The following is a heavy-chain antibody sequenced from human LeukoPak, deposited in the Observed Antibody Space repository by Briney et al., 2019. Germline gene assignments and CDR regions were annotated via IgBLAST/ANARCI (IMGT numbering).Heavy chain of an antibody. CDR1: GGSISSGDYY. V-gene: IGHV4-30-4*08. J-gene: IGHJ4*02. CDR2: IYYSGST. Sequence: SETLSLTCTVSGGSISSGDYYWSWIRQPPGKGLEWIGYIYYSGSTYYDPSLKSRVTISVDTSKNQFSLKLSSVTAADTAVYYCARVHYYGSGNYYNSFDYWGQGTLVTVSS. CDR3: ARVHYYGSGNYYNSFDY. D-gene: IGHD3-10*01.